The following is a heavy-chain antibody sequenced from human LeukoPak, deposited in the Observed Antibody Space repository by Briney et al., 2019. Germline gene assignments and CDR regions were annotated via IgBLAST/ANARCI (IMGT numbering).Heavy chain of an antibody. J-gene: IGHJ4*02. D-gene: IGHD2/OR15-2a*01. Sequence: GGSLRLSCAASGFTFSDYYMSWIRQAPGKGLEWVSAISGSGGSTYYADSVKGRFTISRDNSKNTLYLQMNSLRAEDTAVYYCAKDSAKKYDDYWGQGTLVTVSS. CDR1: GFTFSDYY. CDR2: ISGSGGST. CDR3: AKDSAKKYDDY. V-gene: IGHV3-23*01.